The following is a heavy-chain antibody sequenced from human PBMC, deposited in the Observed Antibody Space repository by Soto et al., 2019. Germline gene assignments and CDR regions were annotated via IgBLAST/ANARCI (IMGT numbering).Heavy chain of an antibody. CDR3: ARPLWRDDYNWGYFDL. Sequence: QVQLVESGGDVVQPGRSLRLSCAASGFTFSSYAMHWVRQAPGKGLEWVAVISYDGSNKYYADSVKGRFTISRDNSKNTLSLQMNSLRAEDTAVYYCARPLWRDDYNWGYFDLWGRGTLVTVSS. CDR1: GFTFSSYA. CDR2: ISYDGSNK. D-gene: IGHD4-4*01. V-gene: IGHV3-30-3*01. J-gene: IGHJ2*01.